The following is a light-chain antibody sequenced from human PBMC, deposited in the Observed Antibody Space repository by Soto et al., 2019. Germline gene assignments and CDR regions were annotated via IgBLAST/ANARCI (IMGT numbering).Light chain of an antibody. Sequence: QSALTQPASVSGAPGQSITISCSGTSSHIGAYDYVSWSQQHPGRAPKLIISEVSHRFSRLSYRFSGSKSGNTASLTISGLQAEDEGEHYCTSFAPGRIYVFGSGTKVTVL. V-gene: IGLV2-14*03. J-gene: IGLJ1*01. CDR3: TSFAPGRIYV. CDR2: EVS. CDR1: SSHIGAYDY.